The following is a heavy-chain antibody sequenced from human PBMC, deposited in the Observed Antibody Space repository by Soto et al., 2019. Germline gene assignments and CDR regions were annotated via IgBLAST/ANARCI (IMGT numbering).Heavy chain of an antibody. CDR2: IHPAGQPI. Sequence: EVQLVESGGGLVQPGGSLRLSCVASGFTFSSSEMYWVRQAPGKGLEWVSYIHPAGQPIFFADSVKGRFTISRDNAKKSVYLQMNSLRAEDTAVYYCARRGSTWGQGTKVTVSS. D-gene: IGHD2-2*01. CDR3: ARRGST. J-gene: IGHJ3*01. CDR1: GFTFSSSE. V-gene: IGHV3-48*03.